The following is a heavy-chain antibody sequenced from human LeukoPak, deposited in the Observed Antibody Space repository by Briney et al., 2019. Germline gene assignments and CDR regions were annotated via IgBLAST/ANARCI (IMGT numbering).Heavy chain of an antibody. CDR2: ISKDGITK. CDR3: AGDRWPGAPDYLDS. V-gene: IGHV3-30-3*01. J-gene: IGHJ4*02. CDR1: GFTFSSYA. D-gene: IGHD4-23*01. Sequence: GGSLRLSCAASGFTFSSYAMHWVRQAPGKGLEWVAVISKDGITKIYRDSVKGRFTISTDSSKNTVYLQMTGLEVEDTAVYYCAGDRWPGAPDYLDSWGQGTLVAVSS.